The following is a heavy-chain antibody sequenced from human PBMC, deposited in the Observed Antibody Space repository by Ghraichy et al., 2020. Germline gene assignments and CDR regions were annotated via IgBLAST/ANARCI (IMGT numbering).Heavy chain of an antibody. D-gene: IGHD3-3*01. CDR2: MNPNSGNT. Sequence: ASVKVSCKASGYTFTSYDINWVRQATGQGLEWMGWMNPNSGNTGYAQKFQGRVTMTRNTSISTAYMELSSLRSEDTAVYYCARVVRFLEWLHPWYYYYGMDVWGQGTTVTVSS. CDR3: ARVVRFLEWLHPWYYYYGMDV. CDR1: GYTFTSYD. J-gene: IGHJ6*02. V-gene: IGHV1-8*01.